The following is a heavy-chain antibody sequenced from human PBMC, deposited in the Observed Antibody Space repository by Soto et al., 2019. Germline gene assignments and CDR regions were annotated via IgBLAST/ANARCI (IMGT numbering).Heavy chain of an antibody. CDR2: IIPIFGTA. Sequence: SVKVSCKASGGTFSSYAISWVRQAPGQGLEWMGGIIPIFGTANYAQKFQGRVTITADESTSTAYMELSSLRSEDTAVYYCAETRVVDTAMAAYYYGMDVWGQGTTVTVSS. CDR3: AETRVVDTAMAAYYYGMDV. J-gene: IGHJ6*02. V-gene: IGHV1-69*13. D-gene: IGHD5-18*01. CDR1: GGTFSSYA.